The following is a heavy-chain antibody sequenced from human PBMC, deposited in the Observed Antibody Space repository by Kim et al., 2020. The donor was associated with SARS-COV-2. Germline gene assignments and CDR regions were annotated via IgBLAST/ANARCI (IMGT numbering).Heavy chain of an antibody. V-gene: IGHV4-59*11. D-gene: IGHD5-12*01. CDR3: ARDPPGPDYSFDL. CDR2: IDYSGGT. CDR1: GGSISHHY. J-gene: IGHJ3*01. Sequence: SETLSLTCIVSGGSISHHYWSWIRQPPGKGLEWIGYIDYSGGTNSNPSLKSRVTISVDTSNNQFSLKLSSVKAADTAVYYCARDPPGPDYSFDLWGQGTMVTVSS.